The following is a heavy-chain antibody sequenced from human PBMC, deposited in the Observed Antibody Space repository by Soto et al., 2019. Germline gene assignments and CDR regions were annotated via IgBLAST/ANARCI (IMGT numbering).Heavy chain of an antibody. CDR2: IYYSGST. D-gene: IGHD4-4*01. CDR3: AREAYSNYGYYYGMDV. CDR1: GGSISSYY. J-gene: IGHJ6*02. V-gene: IGHV4-59*01. Sequence: PSETLSLTCTVSGGSISSYYWSWIRQPPGKGLEWIGYIYYSGSTNYNPSLKSRVTISVDTSKNQFSLKLSSVTAADTAVYYCAREAYSNYGYYYGMDVWGQGTTVTVYS.